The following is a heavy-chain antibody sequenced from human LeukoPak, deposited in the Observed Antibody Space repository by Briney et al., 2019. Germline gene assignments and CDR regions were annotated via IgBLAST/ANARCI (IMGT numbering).Heavy chain of an antibody. CDR1: GFTFSSYA. CDR3: TTGLLVGPKGFFDL. V-gene: IGHV3-23*01. CDR2: ISGSGGST. J-gene: IGHJ2*01. D-gene: IGHD2-15*01. Sequence: GGSLRLSCEASGFTFSSYAMSWVRQAPGKGLEWVSAISGSGGSTYYADSVKGRFTISRDNSKNTLYLQMNSLKTEDTAVYYCTTGLLVGPKGFFDLWGRGTLVTVSS.